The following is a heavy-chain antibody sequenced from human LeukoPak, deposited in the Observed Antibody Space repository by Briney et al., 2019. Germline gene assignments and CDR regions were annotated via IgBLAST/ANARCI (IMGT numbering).Heavy chain of an antibody. CDR1: GFTFGKYW. CDR3: ARDQYDTWSRRGNFDS. J-gene: IGHJ4*02. Sequence: HTGGSLRLTCVASGFTFGKYWMSWVRQAPGKGLEWVANIKLDGSEKNYVDSVKGRFTIPRDNTKNSLYLQMNSLRAEDTAVFYCARDQYDTWSRRGNFDSWGQGTLVIVSS. CDR2: IKLDGSEK. D-gene: IGHD3/OR15-3a*01. V-gene: IGHV3-7*03.